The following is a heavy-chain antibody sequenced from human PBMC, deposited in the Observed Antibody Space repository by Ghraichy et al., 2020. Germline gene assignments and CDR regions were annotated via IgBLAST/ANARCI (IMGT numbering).Heavy chain of an antibody. CDR2: INSDGSST. D-gene: IGHD2-2*02. J-gene: IGHJ5*02. V-gene: IGHV3-74*01. Sequence: GGSLRLSCAASGFTFSSYWMHWVRQAPGKGLVWVSRINSDGSSTSYADSVKGRFTISRDNAKNTLYLQMNSLRAEDTAVYYCARDPRYCSSTSCYTGNWFDRWGQGTLVTVSS. CDR1: GFTFSSYW. CDR3: ARDPRYCSSTSCYTGNWFDR.